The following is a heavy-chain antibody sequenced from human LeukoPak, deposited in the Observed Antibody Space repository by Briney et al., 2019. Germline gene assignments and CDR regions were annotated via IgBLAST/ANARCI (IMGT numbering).Heavy chain of an antibody. CDR3: ARAEWLGGPIFDY. D-gene: IGHD6-19*01. Sequence: PSETLSLTCAVYGGSFSGYYWSWIRQPPGKGLEWIGEINHSGSTSYNPSLKSRVTISVDTSKNQFSLKLSSVTAADTAVYYCARAEWLGGPIFDYWGQGTLVTVSS. J-gene: IGHJ4*02. V-gene: IGHV4-34*01. CDR2: INHSGST. CDR1: GGSFSGYY.